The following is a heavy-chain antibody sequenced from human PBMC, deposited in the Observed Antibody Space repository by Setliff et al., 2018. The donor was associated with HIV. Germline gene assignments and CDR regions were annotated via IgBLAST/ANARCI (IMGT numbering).Heavy chain of an antibody. CDR2: IFNDGRT. V-gene: IGHV4-39*01. CDR3: ARHFPSISLFFGDPGPFDR. D-gene: IGHD3-10*01. J-gene: IGHJ4*02. Sequence: SETLSLTCTVSGGFISSSSYYWGWIRQPPGKGLEWIGSIFNDGRTYYNPSLKSRITIPMDTSTNQFALKLSSVTAADTAVYFCARHFPSISLFFGDPGPFDRWGQGALITVSS. CDR1: GGFISSSSYY.